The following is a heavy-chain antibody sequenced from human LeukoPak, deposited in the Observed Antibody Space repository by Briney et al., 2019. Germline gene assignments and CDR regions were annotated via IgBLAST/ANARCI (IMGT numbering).Heavy chain of an antibody. D-gene: IGHD3-10*01. Sequence: PGGSLRLSCAASGFTFSSYEMNWVRQAPGKGLEWVSYISSIGTTIYYADSVKGRFTISRDNAKNSLYLQMNSLRAEDTAVYYCGGTGSSGDPVVDYWGQGTLVTVSS. J-gene: IGHJ4*02. V-gene: IGHV3-48*03. CDR3: GGTGSSGDPVVDY. CDR1: GFTFSSYE. CDR2: ISSIGTTI.